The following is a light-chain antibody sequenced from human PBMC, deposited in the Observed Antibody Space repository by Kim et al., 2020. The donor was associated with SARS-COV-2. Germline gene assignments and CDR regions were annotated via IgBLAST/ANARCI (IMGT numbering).Light chain of an antibody. CDR1: SSDVGGYNY. Sequence: QSALTQPASVSGSPGQSITISCTGTSSDVGGYNYVSWYQQHPGKAPKLMIYDVTNRPSGVSNRFSGSKSGNTASLTISGLQAEDEADYYCSSYTSSGTVLFGGGTQLTVL. V-gene: IGLV2-14*03. CDR2: DVT. CDR3: SSYTSSGTVL. J-gene: IGLJ2*01.